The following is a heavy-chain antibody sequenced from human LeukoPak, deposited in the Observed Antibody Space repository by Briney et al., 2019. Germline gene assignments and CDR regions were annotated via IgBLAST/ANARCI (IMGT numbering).Heavy chain of an antibody. D-gene: IGHD3-10*01. V-gene: IGHV4-39*01. Sequence: SETLSLTCTVSGGSISSSSYYWGWIRQPPGKGLEWIGSIYHSGSTYYNPSLKSRVTISVDTSKNQFSLKLSSVTAADTAVYYCARHIIGSYYYYYMDVWGKGTTVTVSS. CDR2: IYHSGST. J-gene: IGHJ6*03. CDR3: ARHIIGSYYYYYMDV. CDR1: GGSISSSSYY.